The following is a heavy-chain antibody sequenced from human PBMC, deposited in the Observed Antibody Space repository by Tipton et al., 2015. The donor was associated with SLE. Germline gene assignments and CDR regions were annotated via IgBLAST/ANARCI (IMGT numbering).Heavy chain of an antibody. V-gene: IGHV4-39*07. CDR3: ARGVDYGDLSGACDI. CDR1: GGSISSSSYY. J-gene: IGHJ3*02. Sequence: TLSLTCTVSGGSISSSSYYWGWIHQPPGKGLEWIGSIYYSGNTYYSPPLKSRVTISVDTSNNQFSLKLSSVTAADTAVYYCARGVDYGDLSGACDIWGQGTMVTVSS. D-gene: IGHD4-17*01. CDR2: IYYSGNT.